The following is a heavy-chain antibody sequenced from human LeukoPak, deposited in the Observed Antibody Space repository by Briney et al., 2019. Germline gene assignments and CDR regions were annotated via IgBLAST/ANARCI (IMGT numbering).Heavy chain of an antibody. V-gene: IGHV3-13*01. CDR1: GFAFSSYD. CDR2: IGTAGDT. D-gene: IGHD3-22*01. Sequence: PGGSLRLSCAASGFAFSSYDMHWVRQATGKGLEWVSAIGTAGDTYYPGSVKGRFTISRENAKNSLYLQMNSLRAGDTAVYYCARGMWGYYDSSGYYPPPGFDYWGQGTLVTVSS. J-gene: IGHJ4*02. CDR3: ARGMWGYYDSSGYYPPPGFDY.